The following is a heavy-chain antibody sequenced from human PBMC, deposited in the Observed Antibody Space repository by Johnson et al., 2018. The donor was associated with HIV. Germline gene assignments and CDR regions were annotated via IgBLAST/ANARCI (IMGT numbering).Heavy chain of an antibody. CDR2: ISWNSGSK. CDR3: ASGRKDIAAVDGLDNDGFDV. CDR1: GFIFNDYA. D-gene: IGHD6-13*01. J-gene: IGHJ3*01. Sequence: EVQVVESGGGMVQPGRSLRLSCAATGFIFNDYALHWVRQAPGKGLEWVSGISWNSGSKDYADSVKGRFTISRDNAKNSLYLQMNSLRFEDTALYYCASGRKDIAAVDGLDNDGFDVWDQGTMVTVSS. V-gene: IGHV3-9*01.